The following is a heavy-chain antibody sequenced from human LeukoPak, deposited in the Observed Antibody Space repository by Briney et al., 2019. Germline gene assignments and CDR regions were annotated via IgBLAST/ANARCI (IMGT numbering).Heavy chain of an antibody. CDR2: ISGSGGST. Sequence: SWVRQSPGKGLEWVSAISGSGGSTYYADSVKGRFTISRDNSKNTLYLQMNSLRAEDTAVYYCAKVKDYYDSSGYSDYWGQGTLVTVSS. D-gene: IGHD3-22*01. J-gene: IGHJ4*02. V-gene: IGHV3-23*01. CDR3: AKVKDYYDSSGYSDY.